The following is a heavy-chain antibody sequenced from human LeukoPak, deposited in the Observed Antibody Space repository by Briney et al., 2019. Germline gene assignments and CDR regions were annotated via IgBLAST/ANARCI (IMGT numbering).Heavy chain of an antibody. V-gene: IGHV4-39*07. D-gene: IGHD2-2*01. Sequence: PSETLSLTCTLSGDSISSSGYCWGWIRQPPGKGLECVGVICYTGNTYYNPSLKSRVTISVDKSKNQFSLKLRSVTAADTAVYYCARSEDYASNWYGNWGQGTLVTVSS. CDR2: ICYTGNT. CDR3: ARSEDYASNWYGN. CDR1: GDSISSSGYC. J-gene: IGHJ5*02.